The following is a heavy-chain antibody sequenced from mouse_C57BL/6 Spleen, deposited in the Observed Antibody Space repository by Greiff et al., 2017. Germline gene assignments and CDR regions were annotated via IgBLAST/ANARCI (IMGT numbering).Heavy chain of an antibody. CDR1: GYTFTSYW. D-gene: IGHD2-4*01. J-gene: IGHJ4*01. CDR2: IDPSDSET. V-gene: IGHV1-52*01. Sequence: VQLQQPGAELVRPGSSVKLSCKASGYTFTSYWMHWVKPRPIQGLEWIGNIDPSDSETHYNQKFKDKATLTVDKSSSTAYMQLRSLTSEDSAVYYCAIGNYDPLYAMDYWGQGTSVTVSS. CDR3: AIGNYDPLYAMDY.